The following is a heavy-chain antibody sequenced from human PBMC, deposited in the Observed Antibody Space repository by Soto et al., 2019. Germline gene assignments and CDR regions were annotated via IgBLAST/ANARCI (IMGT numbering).Heavy chain of an antibody. Sequence: QVQLVQSGAEVKKPGASVKVSCKASGFTFSNYGITWLRQVPGQGLEWMGWISAYNGNTDHAQEYQGRLTMTTDTSTSTAYMELRSLRPDDTAVYYCARPQNDILTDSYTNYFDPWGQGTLVTVSS. CDR3: ARPQNDILTDSYTNYFDP. CDR2: ISAYNGNT. D-gene: IGHD3-9*01. J-gene: IGHJ5*02. V-gene: IGHV1-18*01. CDR1: GFTFSNYG.